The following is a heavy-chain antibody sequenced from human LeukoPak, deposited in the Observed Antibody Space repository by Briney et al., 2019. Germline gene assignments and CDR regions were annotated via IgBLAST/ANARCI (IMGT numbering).Heavy chain of an antibody. CDR2: IYYSGST. D-gene: IGHD5-12*01. Sequence: SETLSLTCTVSGGSISSYYWSWIRQPPGKGLEWIGYIYYSGSTNYNPSLKSRVTISVDTSKNQFSLKLSSVTAADTAVYHCARDWDPYSGYDHDAFDIWGQGTMVTVSS. V-gene: IGHV4-59*01. J-gene: IGHJ3*02. CDR1: GGSISSYY. CDR3: ARDWDPYSGYDHDAFDI.